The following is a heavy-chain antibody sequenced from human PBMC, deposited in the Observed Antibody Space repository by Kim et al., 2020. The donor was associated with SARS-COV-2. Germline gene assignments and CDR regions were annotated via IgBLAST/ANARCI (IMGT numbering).Heavy chain of an antibody. Sequence: SETLSLTCTVSGGSISSRSYYWGWIRQPPGKGLEWIGSIYYSGSTYYNPSLKSRVTISVDTSKNQFSLKLSSVTAADTAVYYCARREETPYDSSGYSWGQGTLVTVSS. CDR2: IYYSGST. CDR1: GGSISSRSYY. D-gene: IGHD3-22*01. J-gene: IGHJ5*02. V-gene: IGHV4-39*01. CDR3: ARREETPYDSSGYS.